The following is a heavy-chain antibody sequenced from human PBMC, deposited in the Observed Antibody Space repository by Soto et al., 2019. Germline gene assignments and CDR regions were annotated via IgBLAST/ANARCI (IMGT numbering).Heavy chain of an antibody. V-gene: IGHV4-59*01. CDR3: ECLRGKRGSPIDY. D-gene: IGHD2-15*01. J-gene: IGHJ4*02. CDR2: ISYSGNT. Sequence: KASETLSLTCIISGDSTSNYYWSWIRQSPGKGLEWIGYISYSGNTNYNPSLKSRVTISVDTSKDQLSLKVTSVTAADTAMYYCECLRGKRGSPIDYWGQGTQVTVSS. CDR1: GDSTSNYY.